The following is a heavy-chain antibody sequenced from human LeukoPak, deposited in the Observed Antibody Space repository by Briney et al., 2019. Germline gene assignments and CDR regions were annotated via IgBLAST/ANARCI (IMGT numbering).Heavy chain of an antibody. J-gene: IGHJ4*02. CDR1: GFTFSSSA. D-gene: IGHD3-3*01. CDR2: ISNNGGYT. CDR3: AKSILRYYFDY. Sequence: GGSLRLSCAASGFTFSSSAMSWVRQAPGKGLEWVSAISNNGGYTYYADSVQGRFTISRDNSKNTLYLQMNSLRAEDTAVYYCAKSILRYYFDYWGQGPLVTVSS. V-gene: IGHV3-23*01.